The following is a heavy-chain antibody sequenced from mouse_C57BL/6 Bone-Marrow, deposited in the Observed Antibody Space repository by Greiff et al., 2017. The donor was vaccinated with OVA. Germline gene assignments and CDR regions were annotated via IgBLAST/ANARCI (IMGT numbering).Heavy chain of an antibody. CDR1: GFTFTDYY. CDR3: ARGPYYSNYGYYAMDY. J-gene: IGHJ4*01. V-gene: IGHV1-36*01. Sequence: EVQLQESGPVLVKPGPSVKISCKASGFTFTDYYMHWVKQSPGKSLEWIGLVYPYNGGTSYNQKFKGKATLTVDTSSSTAYMELNSLTSEDSAVYYGARGPYYSNYGYYAMDYWGQGTSVTVSS. D-gene: IGHD2-5*01. CDR2: VYPYNGGT.